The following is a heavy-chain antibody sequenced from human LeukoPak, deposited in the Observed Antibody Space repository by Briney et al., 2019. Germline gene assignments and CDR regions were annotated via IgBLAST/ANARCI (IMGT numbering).Heavy chain of an antibody. D-gene: IGHD4-17*01. CDR2: FDPEDGET. Sequence: ASVKVSCKVSGYTLTELSMHWVRQAPGKGLEWMGGFDPEDGETIYAQKFRGRVTMTEDTSTDTAYMELSSLRSEDTAVYYCATAITPDYGDKRWTFDYWGQGTLVTVSS. J-gene: IGHJ4*02. CDR3: ATAITPDYGDKRWTFDY. V-gene: IGHV1-24*01. CDR1: GYTLTELS.